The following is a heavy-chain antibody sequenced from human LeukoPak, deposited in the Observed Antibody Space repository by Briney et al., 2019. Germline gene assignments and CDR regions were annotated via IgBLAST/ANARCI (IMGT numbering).Heavy chain of an antibody. CDR2: INHSGST. D-gene: IGHD3-3*01. J-gene: IGHJ4*02. V-gene: IGHV4-39*07. CDR1: GGSISSSSYY. Sequence: PSETLSLTCTVSGGSISSSSYYWGWISQTPGKGLEWIREINHSGSTNYNPSLKSRVTISVDTSKNQFSLKLSSVTAADTAVYYSARRQGGFWSGYYPKPAYFDYWGQGTLVTVSS. CDR3: ARRQGGFWSGYYPKPAYFDY.